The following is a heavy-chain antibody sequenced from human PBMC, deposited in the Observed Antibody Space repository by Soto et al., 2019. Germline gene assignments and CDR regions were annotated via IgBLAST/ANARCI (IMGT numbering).Heavy chain of an antibody. CDR1: GYTFPTYT. CDR3: ARQLCSGGNCYDY. Sequence: QVQLVQSGAEVKKPGASVKVSCKASGYTFPTYTMHWVRQAPGQGFEWMGWIDAGNGNTKYSHKFQGRVTLNRDTTASTAYMELSSLRSEDTAVYYCARQLCSGGNCYDYWGQETLVTVSS. V-gene: IGHV1-3*01. J-gene: IGHJ4*02. CDR2: IDAGNGNT. D-gene: IGHD2-15*01.